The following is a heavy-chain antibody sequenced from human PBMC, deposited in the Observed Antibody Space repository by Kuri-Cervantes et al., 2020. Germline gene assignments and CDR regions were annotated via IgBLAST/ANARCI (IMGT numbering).Heavy chain of an antibody. Sequence: ASVKVSCKASGYTFTSYDINWVRQATGQGLEWMGWMNPNSGGTNYAQKFQGRVTMTRDTSISTAYMELSRLRSDDTAVYYCARVGRLGQARGGSWFDPWGQGTLVTVSS. J-gene: IGHJ5*02. CDR2: MNPNSGGT. V-gene: IGHV1-2*02. D-gene: IGHD3-10*01. CDR1: GYTFTSYD. CDR3: ARVGRLGQARGGSWFDP.